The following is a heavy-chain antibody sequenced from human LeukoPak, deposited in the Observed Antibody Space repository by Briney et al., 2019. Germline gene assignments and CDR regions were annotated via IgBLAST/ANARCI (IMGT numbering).Heavy chain of an antibody. CDR3: ARDRSSSWYSD. CDR1: GFTFNTYS. D-gene: IGHD6-13*01. Sequence: PGGSLRLSCAASGFTFNTYSMNWVRQAPGKGLEWVSSISSGDSYISYADSVKGRFTVSRDNAKKSLYLQMNSLRVEDTAVYYCARDRSSSWYSDWGQGTLVTVSS. V-gene: IGHV3-21*01. CDR2: ISSGDSYI. J-gene: IGHJ4*02.